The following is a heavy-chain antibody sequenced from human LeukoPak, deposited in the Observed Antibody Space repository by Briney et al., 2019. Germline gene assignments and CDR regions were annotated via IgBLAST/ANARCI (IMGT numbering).Heavy chain of an antibody. CDR3: ARDRGDGYIYRSPFDF. Sequence: ASVKVSCKASGYTFTGYYMHWVRQAPGQGLEWMGWINPNSGGTNYAQKFQGRVTMTRDTSISTAYMELSRLRSDDTAVYYCARDRGDGYIYRSPFDFWGQGTLVTVSS. CDR1: GYTFTGYY. V-gene: IGHV1-2*02. D-gene: IGHD5-24*01. J-gene: IGHJ4*02. CDR2: INPNSGGT.